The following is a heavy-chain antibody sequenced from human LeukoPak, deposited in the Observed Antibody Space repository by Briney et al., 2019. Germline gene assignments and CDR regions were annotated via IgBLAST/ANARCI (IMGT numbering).Heavy chain of an antibody. J-gene: IGHJ5*02. CDR3: ARDRVGGVFSSWYVGEAFDP. CDR2: INPNSGGT. D-gene: IGHD6-13*01. CDR1: GYTFTGYY. V-gene: IGHV1-2*02. Sequence: GASVKVSCKASGYTFTGYYMHWVRQAPGQGLEWMGWINPNSGGTNYAQKFQGRVTMTRDTSISTAYMELSRLRSDDTAVYYCARDRVGGVFSSWYVGEAFDPWGQGTLVTVSS.